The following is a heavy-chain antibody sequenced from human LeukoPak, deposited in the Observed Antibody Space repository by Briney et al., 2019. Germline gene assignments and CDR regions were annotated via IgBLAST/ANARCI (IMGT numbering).Heavy chain of an antibody. CDR1: GFTFGDYA. CDR3: ARSGYCITTNCHPIPY. J-gene: IGHJ4*02. CDR2: IKQDGSEK. V-gene: IGHV3-7*01. D-gene: IGHD2-2*01. Sequence: GGSLRLSCTASGFTFGDYAMSWFRQAPGKGLEWVANIKQDGSEKYYVDSVKGRFTISRDNAKNSLYLQMNSLTAEDSAIYYCARSGYCITTNCHPIPYWGQGTLVTVSS.